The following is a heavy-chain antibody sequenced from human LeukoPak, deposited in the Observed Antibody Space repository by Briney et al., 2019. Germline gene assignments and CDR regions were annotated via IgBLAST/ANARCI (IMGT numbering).Heavy chain of an antibody. CDR1: GFIFSTHG. Sequence: GRSLRLSCAASGFIFSTHGMHWVRQAPGKGVEWGSLISYDGSTKYYADSVEGRFTISRDNSKSTLYLQLNSLRVEDTAVYYCAKDRHFYGAGTYYNLDYWGQGTLVTVSS. J-gene: IGHJ4*02. D-gene: IGHD3-10*01. V-gene: IGHV3-30*18. CDR3: AKDRHFYGAGTYYNLDY. CDR2: ISYDGSTK.